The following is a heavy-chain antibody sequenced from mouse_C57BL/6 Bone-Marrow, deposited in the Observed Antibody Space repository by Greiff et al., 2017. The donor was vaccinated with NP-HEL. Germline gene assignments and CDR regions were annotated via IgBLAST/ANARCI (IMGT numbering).Heavy chain of an antibody. D-gene: IGHD3-3*01. Sequence: QVQLKESGAELARPGASVKLSCKASGYTFTSYGISWVKQRTGQGLEWIGEIYPRSGNTYYNEKFKGKATLTADKSSSTAYMELRSLTSEDSAVYFCARRAGTPFDYWGQGTTLTVSS. CDR1: GYTFTSYG. J-gene: IGHJ2*01. CDR3: ARRAGTPFDY. CDR2: IYPRSGNT. V-gene: IGHV1-81*01.